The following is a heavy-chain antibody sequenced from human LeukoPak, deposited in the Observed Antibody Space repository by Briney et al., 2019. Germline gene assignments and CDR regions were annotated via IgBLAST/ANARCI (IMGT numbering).Heavy chain of an antibody. V-gene: IGHV4-34*01. Sequence: PSETLSLTCAVYGGSFSGYDWSWIRQPPGKGLGWIGEMNNCGSTNHNPSLKSRVTISVDTSKNQCSLKLSSVTAADTAVYYCARGPEDYYDSSGYYYFDYWGQGTLVTVSS. CDR1: GGSFSGYD. J-gene: IGHJ4*02. D-gene: IGHD3-22*01. CDR2: MNNCGST. CDR3: ARGPEDYYDSSGYYYFDY.